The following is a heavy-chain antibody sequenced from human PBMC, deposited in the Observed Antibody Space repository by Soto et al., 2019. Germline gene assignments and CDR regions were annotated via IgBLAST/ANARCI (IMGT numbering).Heavy chain of an antibody. CDR2: IIPILGIA. CDR1: GGTFSSYT. V-gene: IGHV1-69*02. Sequence: QVQLVQSGAEVKKPGSSVKVSCKASGGTFSSYTISWVRQAPGQGLEWMGRIIPILGIANYAQKFQGRVKITADKSTSTAYMELSSLRSEDTAVYYCARGILWFGELPEKKGLDYWGQGTLVTVSS. D-gene: IGHD3-10*01. CDR3: ARGILWFGELPEKKGLDY. J-gene: IGHJ4*02.